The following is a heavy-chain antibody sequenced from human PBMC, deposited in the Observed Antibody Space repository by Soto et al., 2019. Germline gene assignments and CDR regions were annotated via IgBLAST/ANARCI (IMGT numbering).Heavy chain of an antibody. D-gene: IGHD6-13*01. J-gene: IGHJ2*01. V-gene: IGHV3-9*01. CDR1: GFTFDDYA. Sequence: EVQLVESGGGLVQPGRSLRLSCAASGFTFDDYAMHWVRQPPGKGLEWVSGITWNSGIIGYADSVKGRFTISRDNAKNSLYLQMNSTRPEDTALYYWAKEQLYSTSYYGYVDLWCRGTLVTVS. CDR3: AKEQLYSTSYYGYVDL. CDR2: ITWNSGII.